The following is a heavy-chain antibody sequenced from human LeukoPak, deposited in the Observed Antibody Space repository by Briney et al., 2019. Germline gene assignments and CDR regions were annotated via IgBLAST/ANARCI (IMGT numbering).Heavy chain of an antibody. Sequence: SVKVSCKASGGTFSSYAISWVRQAPGQGLEWMGGIIPIFGTANYAQKFQGRVTITADESTSTAYMELSSLRSEDTAVYYCARNQFPARALDPWGQGTLVTVSS. J-gene: IGHJ5*02. V-gene: IGHV1-69*13. CDR3: ARNQFPARALDP. CDR2: IIPIFGTA. CDR1: GGTFSSYA.